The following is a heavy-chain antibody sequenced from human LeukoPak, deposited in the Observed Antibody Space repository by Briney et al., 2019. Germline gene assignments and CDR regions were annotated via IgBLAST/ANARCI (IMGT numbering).Heavy chain of an antibody. Sequence: GGSLRLSCAASGFTFDDYAMHWVRQAPGKGLEWVSGISWNSGSIGYADSVKGRFTISRDNAKNSLYLQMNSLRAEDTALYYCAKDSDYDFWSGYLKDWGQGTLATVSS. D-gene: IGHD3-3*01. CDR2: ISWNSGSI. V-gene: IGHV3-9*01. J-gene: IGHJ4*02. CDR1: GFTFDDYA. CDR3: AKDSDYDFWSGYLKD.